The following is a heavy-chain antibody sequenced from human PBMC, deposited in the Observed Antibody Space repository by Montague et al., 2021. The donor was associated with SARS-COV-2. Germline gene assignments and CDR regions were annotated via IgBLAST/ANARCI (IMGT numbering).Heavy chain of an antibody. Sequence: SLRLSCAASLFTFSSYGMHWVRQAPGKGLAWVAVIWYDGSHKYYADSVKGRFTISRDHSKNTLYLHMNSLRAEAPAVYYCARGASKVTTWFSYYCGMDVWGQGTTVTV. V-gene: IGHV3-33*01. CDR1: LFTFSSYG. J-gene: IGHJ6*02. CDR3: ARGASKVTTWFSYYCGMDV. CDR2: IWYDGSHK. D-gene: IGHD4-17*01.